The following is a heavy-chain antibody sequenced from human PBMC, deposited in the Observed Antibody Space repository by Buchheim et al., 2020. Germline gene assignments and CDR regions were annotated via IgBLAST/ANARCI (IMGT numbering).Heavy chain of an antibody. CDR2: INKDGGNT. CDR1: GFTFSSHW. V-gene: IGHV3-74*01. D-gene: IGHD1-26*01. Sequence: EVQLVESGGGLVQPGGSLRLSCATSGFTFSSHWMHWVRQAPGKGLVWVSRINKDGGNTFYADSVKGRFTVSRDNAKNTLYLQMNSLRAEDTAVYYCTRESGSYYGVDYWGQGTL. J-gene: IGHJ4*02. CDR3: TRESGSYYGVDY.